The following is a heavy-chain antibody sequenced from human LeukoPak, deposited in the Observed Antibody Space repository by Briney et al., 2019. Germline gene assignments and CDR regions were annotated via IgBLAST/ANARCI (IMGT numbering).Heavy chain of an antibody. CDR2: INPNSGGT. V-gene: IGHV1-2*02. J-gene: IGHJ5*02. Sequence: GASVKVSCLASGYIFTGQHMHWVRQAPGQGLDWMGWINPNSGGTHYAQTFQGRVTMTRDTSISTAYMELSRLRSDDTAVYYCARGGDGYNYRRWFDPWGQGTLVTVSS. CDR3: ARGGDGYNYRRWFDP. D-gene: IGHD5-24*01. CDR1: GYIFTGQH.